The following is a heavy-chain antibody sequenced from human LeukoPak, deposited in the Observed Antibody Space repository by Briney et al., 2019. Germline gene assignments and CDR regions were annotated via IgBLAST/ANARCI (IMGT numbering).Heavy chain of an antibody. Sequence: HTGGSLRLSCAASGFTFSSYGMHWVRQAPGKGLEWVAFIRYDGSNKYYADSVKGRFTISRDNSKNTLYLQMNSLRAEDTAVHYCAKPVYSSSPGNWFDPWGQGTLVTVSS. CDR1: GFTFSSYG. CDR2: IRYDGSNK. CDR3: AKPVYSSSPGNWFDP. J-gene: IGHJ5*02. D-gene: IGHD6-6*01. V-gene: IGHV3-30*02.